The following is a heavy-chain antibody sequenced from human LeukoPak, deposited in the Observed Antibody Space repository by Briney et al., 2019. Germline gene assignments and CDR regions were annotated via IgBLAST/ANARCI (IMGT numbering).Heavy chain of an antibody. J-gene: IGHJ2*01. Sequence: PSETLSLTCTVSGGFTSSYYWSWIRQPPGKGLEWIGYIYYSRTTEYNPSLKSRVTISADTSKNQFSLKLNSVTAADTAVYYCVRRQWELQYFDLWGRGTLVAVSS. CDR1: GGFTSSYY. CDR3: VRRQWELQYFDL. CDR2: IYYSRTT. V-gene: IGHV4-59*01. D-gene: IGHD1-26*01.